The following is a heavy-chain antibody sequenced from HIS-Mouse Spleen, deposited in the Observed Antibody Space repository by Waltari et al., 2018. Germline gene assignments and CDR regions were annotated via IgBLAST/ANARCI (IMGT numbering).Heavy chain of an antibody. CDR2: IDWDDDK. V-gene: IGHV2-70*15. CDR1: GFSLSPSGMC. D-gene: IGHD1-7*01. CDR3: ARIQAGKLELPFDY. Sequence: QVTLRESGPALVKPTQTLTLTCTFSGFSLSPSGMCVSWIRQPPGKALEWLARIDWDDDKYYSTSLKTRLTISKDTSKNQVVLTVTNMDPVDTATYYCARIQAGKLELPFDYWGQGTLVTVSS. J-gene: IGHJ4*02.